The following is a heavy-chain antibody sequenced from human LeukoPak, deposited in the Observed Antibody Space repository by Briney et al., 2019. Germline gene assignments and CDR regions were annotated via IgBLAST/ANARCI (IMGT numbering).Heavy chain of an antibody. Sequence: GGSLRLSCATSGFTFSNYGMYWVRQAPGRGLEWVAFIRYDGRNKYYEDSVKGLFTISRDNSKNTLYLQINGLRDDDTAVYYCARDYRDTNDFWSGSDDWGQGTLVTVSS. CDR3: ARDYRDTNDFWSGSDD. J-gene: IGHJ4*02. CDR2: IRYDGRNK. D-gene: IGHD3-3*01. CDR1: GFTFSNYG. V-gene: IGHV3-30*02.